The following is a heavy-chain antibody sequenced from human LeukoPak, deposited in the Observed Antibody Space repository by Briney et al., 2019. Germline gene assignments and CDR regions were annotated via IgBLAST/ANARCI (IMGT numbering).Heavy chain of an antibody. CDR1: GFTFSSYG. Sequence: PGGSLRLSCAASGFTFSSYGMHWVRQAPGKGLEWVAVISYDGSNKYYADSVKGRFTISRDNSKNTLYLQMNSLRAEDTAVYYCAKDAGSYCSSTSCYYDYWGQGTLVTVSS. J-gene: IGHJ4*02. V-gene: IGHV3-30*18. CDR3: AKDAGSYCSSTSCYYDY. CDR2: ISYDGSNK. D-gene: IGHD2-2*01.